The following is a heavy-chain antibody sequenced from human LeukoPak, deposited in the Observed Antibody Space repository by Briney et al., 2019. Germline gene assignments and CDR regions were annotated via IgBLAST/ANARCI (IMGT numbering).Heavy chain of an antibody. D-gene: IGHD3-10*01. CDR3: ARGLTGSRRYFDS. Sequence: SETLSLTCAVYGGSFSGCYWSWIRQPPGKGLEWIGEINHSGSTNSNPSLKSRVTISVDTSKNQFSLRLSSLTAADTAVYYCARGLTGSRRYFDSWGQGTLVTVSS. V-gene: IGHV4-34*01. CDR2: INHSGST. J-gene: IGHJ4*02. CDR1: GGSFSGCY.